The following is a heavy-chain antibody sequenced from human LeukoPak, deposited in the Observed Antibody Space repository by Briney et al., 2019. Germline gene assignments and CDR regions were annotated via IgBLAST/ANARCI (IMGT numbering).Heavy chain of an antibody. CDR1: GGTFSTYA. CDR2: IVPILGTA. Sequence: ASVKVSCKASGGTFSTYAISWVRQAPEQGLEWVGRIVPILGTANYAQNFQGRVTITADRSTTTAYMELSSLRSEDTAVYYCARVPQGSSWPYYFDYWGQGTLVTVSS. CDR3: ARVPQGSSWPYYFDY. J-gene: IGHJ4*02. V-gene: IGHV1-69*04. D-gene: IGHD6-13*01.